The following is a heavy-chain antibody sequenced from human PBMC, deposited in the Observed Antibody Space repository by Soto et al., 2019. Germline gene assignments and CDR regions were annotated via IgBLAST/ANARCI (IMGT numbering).Heavy chain of an antibody. D-gene: IGHD3-16*01. Sequence: VQLVESGGGLVKSGGSLRLSCAASGFTFSDYYMSWVRQAPGKGLEWVASISPTSSIIYYADSVKGRFAISRDNAKNSLYLQMNSLRAEDTAIYYCARRGDYFDSWGQGTLVTVSS. V-gene: IGHV3-11*01. CDR3: ARRGDYFDS. CDR2: ISPTSSII. J-gene: IGHJ4*02. CDR1: GFTFSDYY.